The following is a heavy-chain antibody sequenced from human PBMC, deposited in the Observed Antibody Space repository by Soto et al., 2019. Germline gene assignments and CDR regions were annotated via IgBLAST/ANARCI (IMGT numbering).Heavy chain of an antibody. CDR1: GFTVSRNY. CDR2: IYSGGST. Sequence: GGSLRLSCAASGFTVSRNYMSLVRQAPGKGLEWVSVIYSGGSTYYADSVKGRFTISRDNSKNTLYLQMNSLRAEDTAVYYCARGIRITMVRGVINYFHYCDPAPLLTLSS. D-gene: IGHD3-10*01. J-gene: IGHJ4*02. CDR3: ARGIRITMVRGVINYFHY. V-gene: IGHV3-53*01.